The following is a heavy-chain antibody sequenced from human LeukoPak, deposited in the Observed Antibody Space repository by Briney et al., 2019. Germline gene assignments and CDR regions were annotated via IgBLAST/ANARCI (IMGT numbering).Heavy chain of an antibody. J-gene: IGHJ5*02. CDR2: ISSSAGST. D-gene: IGHD3-16*01. CDR1: GFTFSSYG. Sequence: PGGSLRLSCVASGFTFSSYGMTWVRQAPGKGPEWVSVISSSAGSTYYADSVKGRFTISRDNSKNTLYLQMNSLRAEDTAVYYCAREELGSSLGFDPWGQGTLVTVSS. CDR3: AREELGSSLGFDP. V-gene: IGHV3-23*01.